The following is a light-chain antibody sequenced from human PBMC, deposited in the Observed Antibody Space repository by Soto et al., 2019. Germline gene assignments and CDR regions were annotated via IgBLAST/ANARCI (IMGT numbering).Light chain of an antibody. Sequence: DIQMTQYPSSLSASVGDRVTITCRASQSISSFLTWYQQKAGKDPKLLIYKASTLKSGVPSRSTGSGSGTEFTLTISRLHPDDFPTYYCQHYNSYSEAFGQGTKVDI. V-gene: IGKV1-5*03. J-gene: IGKJ1*01. CDR2: KAS. CDR1: QSISSF. CDR3: QHYNSYSEA.